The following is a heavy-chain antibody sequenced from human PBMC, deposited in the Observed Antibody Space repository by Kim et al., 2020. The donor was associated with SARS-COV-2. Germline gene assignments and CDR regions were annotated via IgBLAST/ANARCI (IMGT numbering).Heavy chain of an antibody. J-gene: IGHJ3*02. V-gene: IGHV3-11*06. CDR1: GFTFSDYY. Sequence: GGSLRLSCAASGFTFSDYYMSWIRQAPGKGLEWVSYISSSSSYTNYADSVKGRFTISRDNAKNSLYLQMNSLRAEDTAVYYCARVPQDFGGAFDIWGQGTMVTVSS. CDR3: ARVPQDFGGAFDI. D-gene: IGHD3-16*01. CDR2: ISSSSSYT.